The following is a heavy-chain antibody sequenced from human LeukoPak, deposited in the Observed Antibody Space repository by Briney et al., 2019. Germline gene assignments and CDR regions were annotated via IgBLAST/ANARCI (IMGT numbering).Heavy chain of an antibody. J-gene: IGHJ3*02. V-gene: IGHV3-7*01. Sequence: PGGSLRLSCEASGFTFSSYWMSWVRQAPGKGLEWVANINQDGDEKYYVDSVRGRFTISRDNAKNSLYLQMNSLKAEDTALYYCARAPELLTFDIWGQGTMVTVSS. D-gene: IGHD1-14*01. CDR1: GFTFSSYW. CDR3: ARAPELLTFDI. CDR2: INQDGDEK.